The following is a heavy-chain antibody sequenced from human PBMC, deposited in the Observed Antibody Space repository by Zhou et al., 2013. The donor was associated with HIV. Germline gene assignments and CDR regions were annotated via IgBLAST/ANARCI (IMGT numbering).Heavy chain of an antibody. Sequence: QVQLVQSGAEVKKPGSSVKVSCQASGGTFNTYAISWVRQAPGQGLEWMGGIIPGVDIAHYADIFQGRVIIKTDETTHTVQMELSDARSDDTAVYYCTRTAHTSAYHYWGQGALVTVS. D-gene: IGHD6-19*01. J-gene: IGHJ4*02. CDR3: TRTAHTSAYHY. CDR1: GGTFNTYA. CDR2: IIPGVDIA. V-gene: IGHV1-69*05.